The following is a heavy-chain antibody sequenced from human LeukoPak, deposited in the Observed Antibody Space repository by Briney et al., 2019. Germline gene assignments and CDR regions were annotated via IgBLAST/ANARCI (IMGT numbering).Heavy chain of an antibody. CDR1: GGSIDSSTYY. D-gene: IGHD3-16*01. Sequence: KSSETLSLTCTVSGGSIDSSTYYWGWIRQPPGKGLEWIESFYNSGSTYRNPSLSSRVTIFADMSKNQFSLKLTSVTAADTAVYYCARRLRPGDYFDYWGQGILVTASS. J-gene: IGHJ4*02. CDR3: ARRLRPGDYFDY. CDR2: FYNSGST. V-gene: IGHV4-39*01.